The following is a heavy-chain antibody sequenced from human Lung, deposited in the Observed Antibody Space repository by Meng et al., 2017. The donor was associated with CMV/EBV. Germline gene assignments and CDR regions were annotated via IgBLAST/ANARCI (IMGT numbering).Heavy chain of an antibody. CDR3: ARDVVEGSVWLGY. CDR1: GFTFSSYW. CDR2: INGDGSST. Sequence: SXAASGFTFSSYWMHWVRQAPGKGLVWVSRINGDGSSTSYADSVKGRFTISRDNGKNTLYLQMNSLRAEDTAVYYCARDVVEGSVWLGYWGQGTLVTVSS. V-gene: IGHV3-74*01. J-gene: IGHJ4*02. D-gene: IGHD2-15*01.